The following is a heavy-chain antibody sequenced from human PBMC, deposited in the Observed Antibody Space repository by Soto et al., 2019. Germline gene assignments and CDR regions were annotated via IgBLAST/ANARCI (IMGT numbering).Heavy chain of an antibody. V-gene: IGHV3-30*03. CDR1: GFTFSNDG. CDR2: ISGDGSRT. Sequence: QVQLVESGGGLVQPGRSLRLSCVASGFTFSNDGMHWVRQAPGKGLEWVADISGDGSRTYYGDSVKGRFTISRDNYKDKLYMQMNSLRAEDTSIYYCARGCSRGDNCFYFDFWGQGVLVTVSS. J-gene: IGHJ4*02. CDR3: ARGCSRGDNCFYFDF. D-gene: IGHD2-15*01.